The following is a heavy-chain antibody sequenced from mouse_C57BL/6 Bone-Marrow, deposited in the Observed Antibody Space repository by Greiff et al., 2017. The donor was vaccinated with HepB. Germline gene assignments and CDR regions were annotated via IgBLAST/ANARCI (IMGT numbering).Heavy chain of an antibody. D-gene: IGHD1-1*01. CDR1: GYTFTSYW. CDR2: IYPGSGST. Sequence: QVQLQQPGAELVKPGASVKMSCKASGYTFTSYWITWVKQRPGQGLEWIGDIYPGSGSTNYNEKFKSKATLTADKSSSTAYMQLSSLTSEDSAVYFCALTTVVRYFDVWGTGTTVTVSS. J-gene: IGHJ1*03. CDR3: ALTTVVRYFDV. V-gene: IGHV1-55*01.